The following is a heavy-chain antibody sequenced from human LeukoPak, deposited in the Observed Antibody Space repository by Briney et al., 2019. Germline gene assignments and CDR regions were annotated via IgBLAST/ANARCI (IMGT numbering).Heavy chain of an antibody. CDR1: GFIFSDCA. V-gene: IGHV3-73*01. Sequence: GGSLKLPCAGLGFIFSDCAIHWVRQASGKGLEWVGRIDTRDKGSATAYAASVRGRSAISRDDSESTAYLQMTGLKTEDAAVYFCTRDGGSWSHLDYWGQGALVTVSS. D-gene: IGHD2-15*01. CDR3: TRDGGSWSHLDY. CDR2: IDTRDKGSAT. J-gene: IGHJ4*02.